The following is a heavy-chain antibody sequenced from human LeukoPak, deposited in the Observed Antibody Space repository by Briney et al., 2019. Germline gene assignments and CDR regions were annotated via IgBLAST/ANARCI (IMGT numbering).Heavy chain of an antibody. J-gene: IGHJ4*02. V-gene: IGHV3-23*01. Sequence: PGGSLRLSCAASGITFSTSAMSWVRQAPGKGLEWVSAISSSGGSTYYADSAKGRFTISRDNSKNTLHLQMNSLRVDDTAVYYCAKLLRGTVVPYYDYWGQGTLVTVSS. D-gene: IGHD3-10*01. CDR3: AKLLRGTVVPYYDY. CDR1: GITFSTSA. CDR2: ISSSGGST.